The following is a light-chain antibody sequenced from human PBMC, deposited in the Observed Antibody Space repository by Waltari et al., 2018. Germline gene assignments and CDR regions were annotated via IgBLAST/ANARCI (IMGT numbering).Light chain of an antibody. V-gene: IGKV3-11*01. CDR1: QSVSNY. CDR2: GAS. CDR3: QQRSNPIT. J-gene: IGKJ5*01. Sequence: EIVLTQSPATLSLSPGERATLSCRASQSVSNYLAWYQQKPGQAPRLLIYGASNRVTGIPARFSGSGSGTDFTLTISSLEPGDFAVYYYQQRSNPITFGQGTRLEIK.